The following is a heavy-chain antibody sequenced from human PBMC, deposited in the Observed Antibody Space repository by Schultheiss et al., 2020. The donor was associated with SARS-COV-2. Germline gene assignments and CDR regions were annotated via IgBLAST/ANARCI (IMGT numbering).Heavy chain of an antibody. CDR2: IYYTGIT. CDR1: GSSISGYF. J-gene: IGHJ4*02. Sequence: SETLSLTCTVSGSSISGYFWTWIRQPPGKGLEQVGNIYYTGITKYSPSLKSRVTISIDTSKNQFSLILRSVTAADTAVYFCARATRVESLFSVRGGSFDFWGRGALVTVSS. D-gene: IGHD5-24*01. V-gene: IGHV4-59*01. CDR3: ARATRVESLFSVRGGSFDF.